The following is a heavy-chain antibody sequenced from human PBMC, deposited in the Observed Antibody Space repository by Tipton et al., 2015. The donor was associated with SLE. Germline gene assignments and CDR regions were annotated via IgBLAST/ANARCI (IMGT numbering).Heavy chain of an antibody. CDR2: FYSGYS. J-gene: IGHJ3*02. CDR3: ARELDTFDI. Sequence: TLSLTCTVSGGSISSSSYYWGWIRQPAGKGLEWIGRFYSGYSDYNPSLNSRVTMSVDRSRNQLSLKLSSVTAADTAVYYCARELDTFDIWGQGTMVTVSS. CDR1: GGSISSSSYY. V-gene: IGHV4-61*02.